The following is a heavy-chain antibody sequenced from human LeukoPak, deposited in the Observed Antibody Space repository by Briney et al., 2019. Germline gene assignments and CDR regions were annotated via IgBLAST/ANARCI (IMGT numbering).Heavy chain of an antibody. CDR1: GYSFTSYD. CDR3: ARGSPLIYGSGSYGVDY. Sequence: ASVKVSCKASGYSFTSYDINWVRQATGQGLEWMGWMSPNSGNIGYAQRFQGRLTMTTNTSISTAYMELSSLRSEDTAVYYCARGSPLIYGSGSYGVDYWGQGTLVTVSS. CDR2: MSPNSGNI. J-gene: IGHJ4*02. V-gene: IGHV1-8*01. D-gene: IGHD3-10*01.